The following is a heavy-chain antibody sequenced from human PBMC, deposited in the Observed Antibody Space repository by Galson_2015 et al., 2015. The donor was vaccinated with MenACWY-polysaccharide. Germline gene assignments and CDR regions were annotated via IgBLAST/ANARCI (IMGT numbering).Heavy chain of an antibody. J-gene: IGHJ4*02. CDR2: IKQDGSEK. CDR3: ASQTWTGYFDY. CDR1: GLTFSNYW. V-gene: IGHV3-7*03. Sequence: SLRLSCAASGLTFSNYWMSWVRQAPGKGLEWVANIKQDGSEKYYVDSVKGRFTISRDNAKNSPYLQMSSLRAEDTAMYYCASQTWTGYFDYWGQGILVTVSS. D-gene: IGHD3/OR15-3a*01.